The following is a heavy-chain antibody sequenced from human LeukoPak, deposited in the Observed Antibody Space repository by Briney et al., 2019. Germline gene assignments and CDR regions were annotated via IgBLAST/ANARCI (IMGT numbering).Heavy chain of an antibody. D-gene: IGHD3-3*01. V-gene: IGHV4-59*01. CDR3: ARGGYDFWSGYWNY. CDR1: GGSISSYY. Sequence: TETLSLTCTVSGGSISSYYWSWIRQPPAKGLEWIAYISDIGSINYNPSLKSRVTISVDTSKNQFSLKLSSVTAADTAVYYCARGGYDFWSGYWNYWGQGTLVTVSS. CDR2: ISDIGSI. J-gene: IGHJ4*02.